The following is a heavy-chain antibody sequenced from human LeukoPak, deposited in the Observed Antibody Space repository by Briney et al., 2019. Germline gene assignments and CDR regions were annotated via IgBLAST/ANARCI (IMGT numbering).Heavy chain of an antibody. Sequence: GGSLRLSCAASGFTFSGSTMHWVRQASGKGLEWVGRIRSKANNYATAYATSVKGRFTLSRDDSKNTAYLQMNSLKTEDTAVYYCIRGAASGSYYGFDVWGQGATVTVSS. V-gene: IGHV3-73*01. J-gene: IGHJ6*02. CDR2: IRSKANNYAT. CDR1: GFTFSGST. CDR3: IRGAASGSYYGFDV. D-gene: IGHD1-26*01.